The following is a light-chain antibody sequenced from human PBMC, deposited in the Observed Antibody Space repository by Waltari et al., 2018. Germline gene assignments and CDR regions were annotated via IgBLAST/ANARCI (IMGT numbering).Light chain of an antibody. CDR2: GAS. CDR3: QQYYSPPLT. Sequence: DIVMTQSPDSLAVFLGERATINCKSSQSIFYRSNNKNYLAWYQQNSGQPPKLLIYGASTRESGVPDRFSGSGSGTDFTLTISSLQAEDVAVYFCQQYYSPPLTFGGGTKVEIK. V-gene: IGKV4-1*01. J-gene: IGKJ4*01. CDR1: QSIFYRSNNKNY.